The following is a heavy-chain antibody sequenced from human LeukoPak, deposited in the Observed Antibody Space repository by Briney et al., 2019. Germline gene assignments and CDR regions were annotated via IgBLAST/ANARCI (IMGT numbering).Heavy chain of an antibody. Sequence: PGGSLRLSCAASGFTFSSYEMNWVRQAPGKGLEWVSYTSSSGSTIYYADSVKGRFTISRDNAKNSLYLQMNSLRAEDTAVYYCARPPYNWNYYFDYWGQGTLVTVSS. CDR1: GFTFSSYE. CDR2: TSSSGSTI. J-gene: IGHJ4*02. D-gene: IGHD1-7*01. V-gene: IGHV3-48*03. CDR3: ARPPYNWNYYFDY.